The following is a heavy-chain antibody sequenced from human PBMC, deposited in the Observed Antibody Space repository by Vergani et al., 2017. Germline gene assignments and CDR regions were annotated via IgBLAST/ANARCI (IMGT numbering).Heavy chain of an antibody. J-gene: IGHJ4*02. CDR1: GYSFTNYL. D-gene: IGHD3-22*01. V-gene: IGHV5-51*01. Sequence: EVQLVQSGAEVKKPGESLNISCQISGYSFTNYLIGWVRQMPGKGLEWMWIIHPADSDTRYSPSFQGQVTISVDKSISTAYLQRSSLSASDSAMYYCARLCGRDSSGSKYFDYWGQGTLVTVSS. CDR2: IHPADSDT. CDR3: ARLCGRDSSGSKYFDY.